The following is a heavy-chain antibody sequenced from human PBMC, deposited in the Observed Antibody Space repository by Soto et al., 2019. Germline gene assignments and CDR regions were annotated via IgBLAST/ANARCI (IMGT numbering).Heavy chain of an antibody. CDR3: EKVEGGLGYFDL. V-gene: IGHV3-23*01. D-gene: IGHD3-16*01. Sequence: PGGSLRLSCVASGFTFSDYAMTWVRQAPGKGLEWVATISATGGNIEYTDSLKGRFTISRDNSKNTLYLQLNGLTSDDTAVHYSEKVEGGLGYFDLWGRGTLVTVSS. CDR2: ISATGGNI. CDR1: GFTFSDYA. J-gene: IGHJ2*01.